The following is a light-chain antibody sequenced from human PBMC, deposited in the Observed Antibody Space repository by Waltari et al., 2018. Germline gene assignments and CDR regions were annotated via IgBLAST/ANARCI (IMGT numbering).Light chain of an antibody. V-gene: IGLV1-40*01. CDR1: GPNIRAGYA. CDR3: QSYDTSLTVV. CDR2: GST. J-gene: IGLJ3*02. Sequence: QSVLTQPPSVSGAPGQPVTISCTGSGPNIRAGYAVHWYQQVPRAAPKLLIYGSTSRPLGVPDRFFGSTSGTSASLAITGLQAEDEAVYYCQSYDTSLTVVFGGGTKLTVL.